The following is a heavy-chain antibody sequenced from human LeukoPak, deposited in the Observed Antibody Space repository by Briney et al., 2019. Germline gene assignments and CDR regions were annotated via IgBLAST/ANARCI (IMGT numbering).Heavy chain of an antibody. CDR3: ARDFTPHNSDSGRDYYYTMDV. CDR1: GYTFTTYY. CDR2: INPGGGST. J-gene: IGHJ6*03. Sequence: GASVKVSCKASGYTFTTYYMHWVRQAPGQGLEWMGIINPGGGSTSYAQKFQGRVTMTRDMSTSTVYMELSSLRSEDTAVYYCARDFTPHNSDSGRDYYYTMDVWGKGTTVIVSS. V-gene: IGHV1-46*01. D-gene: IGHD3-10*01.